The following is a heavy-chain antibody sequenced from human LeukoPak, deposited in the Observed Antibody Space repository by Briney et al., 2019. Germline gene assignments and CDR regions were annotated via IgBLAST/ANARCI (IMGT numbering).Heavy chain of an antibody. J-gene: IGHJ3*02. CDR3: AKDIVVVPAAQGDAFDI. CDR1: GFTFSSYA. CDR2: ISGSGGST. D-gene: IGHD2-2*01. Sequence: PGGSLRLSCAASGFTFSSYALSWVRQAPGKGLEWVSAISGSGGSTYYADSVKGRFTISRDNSKNTLYLQMNSLRAEDTAVYYCAKDIVVVPAAQGDAFDIWGQGTMVTVSS. V-gene: IGHV3-23*01.